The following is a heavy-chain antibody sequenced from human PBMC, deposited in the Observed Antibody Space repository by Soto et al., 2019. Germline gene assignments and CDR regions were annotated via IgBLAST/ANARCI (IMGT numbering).Heavy chain of an antibody. CDR3: ARESSLLLHDSGKKIDL. CDR1: GGSVNSGHYY. J-gene: IGHJ4*01. CDR2: IYYSGST. V-gene: IGHV4-61*01. D-gene: IGHD3-10*01. Sequence: PSETLSLTCTVSGGSVNSGHYYWNWIRQSPGKGLEWIGYIYYSGSTNYNSSLKSRLSISIDTSRNQFSLKLTSVTAADTAVYYCARESSLLLHDSGKKIDLWGQAILVTVSS.